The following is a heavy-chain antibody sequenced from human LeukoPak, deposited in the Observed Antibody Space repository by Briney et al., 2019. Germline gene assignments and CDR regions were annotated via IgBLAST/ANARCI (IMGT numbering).Heavy chain of an antibody. Sequence: PGRSLRLSCAASGFTFSSYAMHWVRQAPGKGLEWVAVISYDGSNKYYADSVKGRFTTSRDNSKNTLYLQMNSLRAEDTAVYYCAKSPSIAARRYFDYWGQGTLVTVSS. CDR3: AKSPSIAARRYFDY. D-gene: IGHD6-6*01. J-gene: IGHJ4*02. CDR2: ISYDGSNK. CDR1: GFTFSSYA. V-gene: IGHV3-30-3*01.